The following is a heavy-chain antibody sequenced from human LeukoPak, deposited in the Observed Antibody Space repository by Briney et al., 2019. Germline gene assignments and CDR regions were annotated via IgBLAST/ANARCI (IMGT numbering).Heavy chain of an antibody. Sequence: SETLSLTCAVYGGSFSGYYWSWIRQPPGKGLEWIGEINHSGSTNCNPSLKSRVTISVDTSKNQFSLKLSSVTAADTAVYYCARESGDYDFWSGYYRGAFDYWGQGTLVTVSS. J-gene: IGHJ4*02. D-gene: IGHD3-3*01. CDR2: INHSGST. V-gene: IGHV4-34*01. CDR3: ARESGDYDFWSGYYRGAFDY. CDR1: GGSFSGYY.